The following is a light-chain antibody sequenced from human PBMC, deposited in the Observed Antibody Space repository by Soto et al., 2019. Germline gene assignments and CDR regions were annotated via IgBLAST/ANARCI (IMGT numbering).Light chain of an antibody. CDR2: DAS. J-gene: IGKJ1*01. CDR3: HHYTRT. V-gene: IGKV1-5*01. CDR1: QTISRW. Sequence: DIQMTQSPSILSASVGDRVTITCRASQTISRWLAWYQQKPGKAPKLLIYDASTLEVGVASRFSGSGSGAEFTLTISSLQPDDFATYYCHHYTRTFGQWTKVEIK.